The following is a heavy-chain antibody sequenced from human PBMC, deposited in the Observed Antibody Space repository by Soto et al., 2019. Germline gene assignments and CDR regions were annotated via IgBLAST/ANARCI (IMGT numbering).Heavy chain of an antibody. J-gene: IGHJ4*02. V-gene: IGHV2-5*02. D-gene: IGHD3-3*01. CDR2: MYWDDDK. CDR1: GFSLTTSGVG. CDR3: AHRVLRTVFGLVTTTAIYFDF. Sequence: QITLNESGPTQVKPRQTLTLTCTFSGFSLTTSGVGVGWIRQSPGKAPEWLALMYWDDDKRYSPSLKIRLTITKDTSKNQVVLTMADLDPADTATYYCAHRVLRTVFGLVTTTAIYFDFWGQGTPVAVSS.